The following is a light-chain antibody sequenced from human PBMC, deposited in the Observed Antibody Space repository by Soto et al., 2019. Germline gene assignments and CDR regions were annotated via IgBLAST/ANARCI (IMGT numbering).Light chain of an antibody. CDR1: PSVGSSY. Sequence: EIVLTQSPGTLSLSPGERATLSCRASPSVGSSYLAWYQQKPGQAPMLLIYGASSRANGITDRFSGSGSGTDFTLTISRLEPEDFAVYYCQQYAGSPFTFGPGTKVDIK. CDR2: GAS. V-gene: IGKV3-20*01. CDR3: QQYAGSPFT. J-gene: IGKJ3*01.